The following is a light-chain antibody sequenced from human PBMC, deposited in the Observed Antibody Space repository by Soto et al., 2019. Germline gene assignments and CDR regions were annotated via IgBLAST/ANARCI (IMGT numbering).Light chain of an antibody. V-gene: IGKV3-20*01. CDR3: QQYGSSGT. Sequence: EIVLTQSPATLSLSPGERATLSCRASQSVSSSYLAWYQQKPGQAPRLLIYGASNRATGIPDRFSGSGSGTDSTLTISRLEPEDFAVYYCQQYGSSGTFGQGTKVDI. CDR1: QSVSSSY. J-gene: IGKJ1*01. CDR2: GAS.